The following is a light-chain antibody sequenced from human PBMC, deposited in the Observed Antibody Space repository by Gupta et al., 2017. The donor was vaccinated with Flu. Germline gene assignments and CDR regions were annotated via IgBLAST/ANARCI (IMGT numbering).Light chain of an antibody. J-gene: IGKJ2*01. CDR1: QSVSGSY. CDR2: GAS. V-gene: IGKV3-20*01. Sequence: GTLSLSPGERATLSCRASQSVSGSYLAWYQQKPGQAPRLLIFGASSRAAGIPDRFSGSGSGTDFTLTISRLEPEDFAVYYCQQYGASSYTFGQGTKLE. CDR3: QQYGASSYT.